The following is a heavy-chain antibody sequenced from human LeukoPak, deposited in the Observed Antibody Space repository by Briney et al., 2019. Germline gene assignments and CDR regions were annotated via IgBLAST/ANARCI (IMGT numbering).Heavy chain of an antibody. CDR1: GFTFSSYA. D-gene: IGHD1-26*01. V-gene: IGHV3-23*01. CDR3: ANYGGTYWYYFDY. Sequence: GGSLRLSCTTSGFTFSSYAMSWVRQAPGKGLEWVSTISGSGGSTYYADSVKGRFTISRDNSKNTLYLQMSSLRADDTAGYYCANYGGTYWYYFDYWGQGTLVIVSS. J-gene: IGHJ4*02. CDR2: ISGSGGST.